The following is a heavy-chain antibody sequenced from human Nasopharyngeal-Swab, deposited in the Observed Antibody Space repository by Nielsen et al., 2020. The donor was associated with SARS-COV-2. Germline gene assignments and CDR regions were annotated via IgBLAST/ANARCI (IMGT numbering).Heavy chain of an antibody. V-gene: IGHV3-23*01. CDR2: VSGSGGTT. Sequence: VRQAPGKGLEWVSGVSGSGGTTKYADSVKGRFTISRDNPKNKLYLQMHSLRVEDTAVYYCAKDRYCSGGACYFSGFDYWGLGTLVTVSS. CDR3: AKDRYCSGGACYFSGFDY. J-gene: IGHJ4*02. D-gene: IGHD2-15*01.